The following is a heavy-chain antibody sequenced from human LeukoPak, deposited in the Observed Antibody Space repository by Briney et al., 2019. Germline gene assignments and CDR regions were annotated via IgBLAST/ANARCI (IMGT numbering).Heavy chain of an antibody. CDR1: CGSISSYY. CDR2: IYYSGST. Sequence: PSETLSLTCTVSCGSISSYYWSWIRQPPGKGLEWIGYIYYSGSTNYNPSLKSRVTISVDTSKNQFSLKLSSVTAADTAVYYCAAVVVTASPVLDYWGQGTRVTVSS. CDR3: AAVVVTASPVLDY. V-gene: IGHV4-59*01. J-gene: IGHJ4*02. D-gene: IGHD2-21*02.